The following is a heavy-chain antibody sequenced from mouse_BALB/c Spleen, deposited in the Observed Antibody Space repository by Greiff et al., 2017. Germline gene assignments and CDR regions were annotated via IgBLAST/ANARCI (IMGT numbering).Heavy chain of an antibody. CDR2: INPGSGGT. J-gene: IGHJ4*01. CDR1: GYALTNYL. CDR3: ARLDDYYAMDY. Sequence: QVQLQPSGAELVRPGTSVKVSCKASGYALTNYLIEWVKQRPGQGLEWIGVINPGSGGTNYNEKFKGKATLTADKSSSTAYMQLSSLTSDDSAVYFCARLDDYYAMDYWGQGTSVTVSS. V-gene: IGHV1-54*01.